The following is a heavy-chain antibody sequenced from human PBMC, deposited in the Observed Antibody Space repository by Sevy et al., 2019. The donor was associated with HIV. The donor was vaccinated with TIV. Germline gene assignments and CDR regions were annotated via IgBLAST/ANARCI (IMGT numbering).Heavy chain of an antibody. CDR3: TKDLSQDDFWNDGMDV. J-gene: IGHJ6*02. Sequence: GGSLRLSCAASGFTFSSYAMNWVRQAPGKGLEWVSSISGIDDTTYYADSVKGRFTISRDNSRNTLYVQMNSLRAEDTAVYYCTKDLSQDDFWNDGMDVWGQGTTVTVSS. D-gene: IGHD3-3*01. V-gene: IGHV3-23*01. CDR1: GFTFSSYA. CDR2: ISGIDDTT.